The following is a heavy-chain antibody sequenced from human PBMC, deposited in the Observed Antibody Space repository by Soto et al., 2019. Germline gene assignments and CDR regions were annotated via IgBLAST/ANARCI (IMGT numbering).Heavy chain of an antibody. V-gene: IGHV4-59*01. CDR3: ARGALTTYFDY. J-gene: IGHJ4*02. Sequence: QVQLQESGPGLVKPSETLSLTCTVSGGSISSYYWSWIRQPPGKGLEWIGYFYNSGSTNYNPSLKSRVTISGDTSKNQFSLKLSSVTAADTAVYYCARGALTTYFDYWGQGTLVTVSS. CDR2: FYNSGST. CDR1: GGSISSYY.